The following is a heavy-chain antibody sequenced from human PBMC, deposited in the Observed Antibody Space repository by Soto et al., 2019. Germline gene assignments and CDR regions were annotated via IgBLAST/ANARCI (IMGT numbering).Heavy chain of an antibody. Sequence: QVQLQESGPGLVKPSQTLSLTCTVSGGSINSGGYCWSWIRQHPGKGLDWIGCISYGGSTSYNPSLKSRVTISVDTSKNQFSLKMTSVTAADTAVYYCSRGILVWGQGALITVSS. V-gene: IGHV4-31*03. CDR1: GGSINSGGYC. CDR2: ISYGGST. CDR3: SRGILV. J-gene: IGHJ4*02. D-gene: IGHD5-18*01.